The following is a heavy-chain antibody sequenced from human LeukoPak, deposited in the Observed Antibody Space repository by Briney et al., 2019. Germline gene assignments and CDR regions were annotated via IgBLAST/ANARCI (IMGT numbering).Heavy chain of an antibody. D-gene: IGHD3-10*01. CDR2: IIPIFGTA. CDR1: GGTFSSYA. CDR3: AREQAGSGSYFYYYYYGMDV. V-gene: IGHV1-69*13. Sequence: SMKVSCKASGGTFSSYAISWVRQAPGQGLEWMGGIIPIFGTANYAQKFQGRVTITADESTSTAYMELSSLRSEDTAVYYCAREQAGSGSYFYYYYYGMDVWGQGTTVTVSS. J-gene: IGHJ6*02.